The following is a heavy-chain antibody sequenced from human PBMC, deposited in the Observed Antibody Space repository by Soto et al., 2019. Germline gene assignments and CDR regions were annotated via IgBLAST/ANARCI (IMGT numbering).Heavy chain of an antibody. V-gene: IGHV4-34*01. J-gene: IGHJ4*02. CDR2: IKHSGST. CDR1: GGSFSGYY. D-gene: IGHD4-4*01. CDR3: ARRDYSSDGLDY. Sequence: QVQLQQWGAGLLKPSETLSLTCAVYGGSFSGYYWSWIRQPPGKGLEWIGEIKHSGSTNYNPAPQSRLTITVDTSKNHFSLQLSSVAAADTAAYYCARRDYSSDGLDYWGQGTLVTVSS.